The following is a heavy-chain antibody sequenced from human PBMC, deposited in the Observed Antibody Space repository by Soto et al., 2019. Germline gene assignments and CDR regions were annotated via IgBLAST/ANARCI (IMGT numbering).Heavy chain of an antibody. V-gene: IGHV4-59*08. Sequence: QVQLQESGPGLVKPSETLSLTCTVSGGSLTNYYWSWIRQPPGKGLEWIGYIYDSGYTSYNPSLNSRVTMSVDTSKDQFSLKLSSLTAADTAVYYCARPISGSSSSGYFDCWGQGTLVTVSS. CDR1: GGSLTNYY. J-gene: IGHJ4*02. D-gene: IGHD3-22*01. CDR3: ARPISGSSSSGYFDC. CDR2: IYDSGYT.